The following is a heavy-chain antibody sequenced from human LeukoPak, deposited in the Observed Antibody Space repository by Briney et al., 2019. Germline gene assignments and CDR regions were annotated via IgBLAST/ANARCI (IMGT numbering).Heavy chain of an antibody. J-gene: IGHJ4*02. D-gene: IGHD3-10*01. V-gene: IGHV1-3*02. CDR3: ARDIGSGSYY. CDR1: GYTFTSYA. Sequence: ASVEVSCKASGYTFTSYAMHWVRQAPGQRLEWMGWSNAGNGNTKYSQEFQGGVTITRDTSASTAYMELSRLRSDDTAVYYCARDIGSGSYYWGQGTLVTVSS. CDR2: SNAGNGNT.